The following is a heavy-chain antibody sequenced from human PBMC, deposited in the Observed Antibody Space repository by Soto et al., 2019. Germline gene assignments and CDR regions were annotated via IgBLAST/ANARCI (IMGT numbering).Heavy chain of an antibody. D-gene: IGHD2-21*02. CDR1: GFTFSDYY. Sequence: QVQLVESGGGLVKPGGSLRLSCAASGFTFSDYYMTWIRQAPGRGLEWLSYISSRGTIIHYADYVKGRFTISRDNADNSLSLQMNSLRADDTAVYYCARAILVVTPYFASWGQGSLVTVSS. V-gene: IGHV3-11*01. CDR2: ISSRGTII. J-gene: IGHJ5*01. CDR3: ARAILVVTPYFAS.